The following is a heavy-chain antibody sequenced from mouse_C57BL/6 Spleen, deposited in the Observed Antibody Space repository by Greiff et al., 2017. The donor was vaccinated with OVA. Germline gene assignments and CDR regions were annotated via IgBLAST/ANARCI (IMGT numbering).Heavy chain of an antibody. Sequence: EVKLMESGGGLVQPGGSLKLSCAASGFTFSDYYMYWVRQTPEKRLEWVAYISNGGGSTYYPDTVKGRFTISRDNAKNTLYLQMSRLKSEDTAMYYCARDGHYAMDYWGQGTSVTVSS. V-gene: IGHV5-12*01. J-gene: IGHJ4*01. CDR1: GFTFSDYY. CDR3: ARDGHYAMDY. D-gene: IGHD2-3*01. CDR2: ISNGGGST.